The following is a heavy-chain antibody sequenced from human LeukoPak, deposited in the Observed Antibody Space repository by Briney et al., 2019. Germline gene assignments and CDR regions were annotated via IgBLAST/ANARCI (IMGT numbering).Heavy chain of an antibody. D-gene: IGHD3-10*01. CDR3: ASGVPRI. CDR1: GFTFSSYA. J-gene: IGHJ4*02. Sequence: GGSLRLSCAASGFTFSSYAMSWVRQAPGKGLEWVAVISYDGSNKYYADSVKGRFTISRDNSKNTLYLQMNSLRAEDTAVYYCASGVPRIWGQGTLVTVSS. V-gene: IGHV3-30*03. CDR2: ISYDGSNK.